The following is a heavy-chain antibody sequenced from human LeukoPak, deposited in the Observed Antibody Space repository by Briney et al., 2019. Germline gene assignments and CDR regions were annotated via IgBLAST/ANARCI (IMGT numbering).Heavy chain of an antibody. CDR1: GDSISSYY. J-gene: IGHJ4*02. D-gene: IGHD3-22*01. CDR3: ARDIGSYYDSTGYFDY. CDR2: IYYSGST. V-gene: IGHV4-59*01. Sequence: SETLSLTCTVSGDSISSYYWSWIRQPPGKGLEWIGYIYYSGSTNYNPSLKSRVTISVDTSKNQFSLKLSSVTAADTAVYYCARDIGSYYDSTGYFDYWGQGTLVTVSS.